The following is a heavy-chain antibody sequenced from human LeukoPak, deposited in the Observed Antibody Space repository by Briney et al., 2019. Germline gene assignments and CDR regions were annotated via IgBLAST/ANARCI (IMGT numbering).Heavy chain of an antibody. J-gene: IGHJ4*02. CDR2: ISSSATTI. Sequence: PGGSLRLSCATSGFPFSDFYMSWIRQAPGKGLEWVSYISSSATTIYYADSVKGRFTISRDNAKNSLYLQKNNLRAEDTAVYYCTRDRWGKYYFDYWGQGTLVTVSS. V-gene: IGHV3-11*01. CDR1: GFPFSDFY. CDR3: TRDRWGKYYFDY. D-gene: IGHD7-27*01.